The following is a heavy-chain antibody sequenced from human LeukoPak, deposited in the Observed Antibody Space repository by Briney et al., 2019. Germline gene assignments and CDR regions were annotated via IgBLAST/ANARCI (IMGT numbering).Heavy chain of an antibody. CDR3: ARDQGSLVVLYYYYYMDV. CDR2: ISAYNGNT. D-gene: IGHD2-2*01. Sequence: ASVKVSCKASGYTFTSYGISWARQAPGQGLEWMGWISAYNGNTNYAQKLQGRVTMTTDTSTSTAYMELRSLRSDDTAVYYCARDQGSLVVLYYYYYMDVWGKGTTVTVSS. J-gene: IGHJ6*03. V-gene: IGHV1-18*01. CDR1: GYTFTSYG.